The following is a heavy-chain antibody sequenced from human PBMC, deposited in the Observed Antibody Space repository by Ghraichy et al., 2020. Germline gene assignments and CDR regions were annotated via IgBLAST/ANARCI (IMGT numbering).Heavy chain of an antibody. J-gene: IGHJ1*01. D-gene: IGHD6-19*01. CDR1: GGSVSSGSYY. V-gene: IGHV4-61*01. Sequence: GSLRLSCTVSGGSVSSGSYYWSWIRQPPGKGLEWIGYIYYSGSTNYNPSLKSRVTISVDTSKNQFSLKLSSVTAADTAVYYCARVTVAVAGSAEYFQHWGQGTLVTVSS. CDR3: ARVTVAVAGSAEYFQH. CDR2: IYYSGST.